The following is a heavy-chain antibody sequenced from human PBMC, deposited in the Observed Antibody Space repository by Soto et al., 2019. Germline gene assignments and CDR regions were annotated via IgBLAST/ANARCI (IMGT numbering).Heavy chain of an antibody. V-gene: IGHV3-49*03. CDR3: TRDHGPIVVVPAAMPRFDP. CDR2: IRSKAYGGTT. Sequence: GGSLRLSCTASGFTFGDYAMSWFRQAPGKGLEWVGFIRSKAYGGTTEYAASVKGRFTISRDDSKSTAYLQMNSLKTEDTAVYYCTRDHGPIVVVPAAMPRFDPWGQGTLVTAPQ. D-gene: IGHD2-2*01. CDR1: GFTFGDYA. J-gene: IGHJ5*02.